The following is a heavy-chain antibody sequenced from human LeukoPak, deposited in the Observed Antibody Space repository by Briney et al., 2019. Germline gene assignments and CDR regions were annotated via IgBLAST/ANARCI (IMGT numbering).Heavy chain of an antibody. J-gene: IGHJ4*02. CDR2: INHSGST. D-gene: IGHD6-13*01. CDR1: GFTFSDYY. V-gene: IGHV4-34*01. Sequence: GSLRLPCAASGFTFSDYYMSWIRQPPGKGLEWIGEINHSGSTNYNPSLKSRVTISVDTSKNQFSLKLSSVTAADTAVYYCARLGAYSSSWSFNYWGQGTLVTVSS. CDR3: ARLGAYSSSWSFNY.